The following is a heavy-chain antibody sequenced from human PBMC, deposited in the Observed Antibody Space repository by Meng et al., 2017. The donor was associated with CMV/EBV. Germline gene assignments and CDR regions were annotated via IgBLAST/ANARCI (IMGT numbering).Heavy chain of an antibody. J-gene: IGHJ4*02. CDR2: IYYSGSI. CDR1: GGSISSSSYY. V-gene: IGHV4-39*01. Sequence: SETLSLTCTVSGGSISSSSYYWGWIRQPPGKGLEWIGSIYYSGSIYYNPSLKSRVTISVDTSKNQFSLKLSSVTAADTAVYYCARQLGQKTYYFDYWGQGTLVTVSS. CDR3: ARQLGQKTYYFDY. D-gene: IGHD7-27*01.